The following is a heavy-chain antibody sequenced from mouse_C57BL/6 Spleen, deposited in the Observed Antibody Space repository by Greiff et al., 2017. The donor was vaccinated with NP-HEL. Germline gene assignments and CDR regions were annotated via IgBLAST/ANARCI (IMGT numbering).Heavy chain of an antibody. D-gene: IGHD2-3*01. J-gene: IGHJ2*01. CDR1: GYTFTSYW. CDR3: ARSNGYYPDY. Sequence: VQLQQPGAELVMPGASVKLSCKASGYTFTSYWMHWVKQRPGQGLEWIGEIDPSDSYTNYTQKFKGKSTLTVDKSSSTAYMQRSSLTSEDSAVYDCARSNGYYPDYWGQGTTLTFSS. V-gene: IGHV1-69*01. CDR2: IDPSDSYT.